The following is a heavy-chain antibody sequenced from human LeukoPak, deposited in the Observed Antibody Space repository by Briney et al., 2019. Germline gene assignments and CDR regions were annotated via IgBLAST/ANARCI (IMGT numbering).Heavy chain of an antibody. CDR3: ARGRRW. CDR1: GGSFSGYY. CDR2: INDSGSI. Sequence: SETLSLTCAVYGGSFSGYYWTWIRQPPGKGLQWIGEINDSGSINYNPTLKSRVTISVDTSKNQFSLKLTSVTAADTAVYYCARGRRWWGQGTLVTVSS. V-gene: IGHV4-34*01. D-gene: IGHD5-24*01. J-gene: IGHJ4*02.